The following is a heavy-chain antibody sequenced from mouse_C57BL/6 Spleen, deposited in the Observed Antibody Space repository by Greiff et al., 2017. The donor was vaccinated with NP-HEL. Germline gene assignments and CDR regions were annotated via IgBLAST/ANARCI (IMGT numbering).Heavy chain of an antibody. CDR1: GYSITSGYY. CDR2: ISYDGSN. Sequence: EVKLQESGPGLVKPSQSLSLTCSVTGYSITSGYYWNWIRQFPGNKLEWMGYISYDGSNNYNPSLKNRISITRDTSKNQFFLKLNSVTTEDTATYYCARTTVVAKDAMDYWGQGTSVTVSS. CDR3: ARTTVVAKDAMDY. J-gene: IGHJ4*01. V-gene: IGHV3-6*01. D-gene: IGHD1-1*01.